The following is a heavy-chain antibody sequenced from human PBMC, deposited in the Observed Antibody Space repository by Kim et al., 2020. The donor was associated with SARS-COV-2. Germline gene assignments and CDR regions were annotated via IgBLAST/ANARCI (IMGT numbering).Heavy chain of an antibody. V-gene: IGHV3-9*01. J-gene: IGHJ4*02. D-gene: IGHD5-12*01. CDR1: GFTFDDYA. Sequence: GGSLRLSCAASGFTFDDYAMHWVRQAPGKGLELVSGISWNSGSIGYADSVKGRFTISRDNAKNSLYLQMNSLRAEDTALYYCAKEPYSGYDSGALGYWGQGTLVTVSS. CDR3: AKEPYSGYDSGALGY. CDR2: ISWNSGSI.